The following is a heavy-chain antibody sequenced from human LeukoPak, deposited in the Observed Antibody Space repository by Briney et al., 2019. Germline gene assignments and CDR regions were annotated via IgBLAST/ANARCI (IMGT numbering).Heavy chain of an antibody. CDR1: GFTFSTYS. CDR3: AREPRGYAFDI. Sequence: GGSLRLSCAASGFTFSTYSMNWVRQAPGKGLEWVSFISSTSNTIYYADSVKARFTISRDNAKNSLYLQVNSLRAEDTAVYYCAREPRGYAFDIWGQGTMVTVSS. CDR2: ISSTSNTI. J-gene: IGHJ3*02. D-gene: IGHD3-10*01. V-gene: IGHV3-48*01.